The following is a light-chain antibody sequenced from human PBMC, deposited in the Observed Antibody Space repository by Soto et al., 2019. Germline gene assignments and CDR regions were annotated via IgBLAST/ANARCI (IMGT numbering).Light chain of an antibody. J-gene: IGLJ3*02. CDR3: QSFDSSLSGWV. CDR1: SSNIGAGYD. CDR2: GNS. Sequence: QSVLTQLPSVSGAPGQRVTISCTGSSSNIGAGYDVHWYQQLPGTAPKLLIYGNSNRPSGVPDRFSGSKSGTSASLAITGLQAEDEADYYCQSFDSSLSGWVFGGGPKVTVL. V-gene: IGLV1-40*01.